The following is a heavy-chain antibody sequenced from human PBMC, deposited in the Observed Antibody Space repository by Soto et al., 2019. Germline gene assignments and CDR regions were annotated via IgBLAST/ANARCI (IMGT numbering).Heavy chain of an antibody. J-gene: IGHJ5*02. Sequence: SETLSLTYVVSCGFFTSYHWSLIRQFPGKGLECIAYTAYTGNTNYNPSVNSRVTISIDTTKKQLSLKLNSMTAAHTAVYYCARDMHAGLTHYFDPWGQGTLVTVSS. V-gene: IGHV4-59*01. D-gene: IGHD1-20*01. CDR1: CGFFTSYH. CDR3: ARDMHAGLTHYFDP. CDR2: TAYTGNT.